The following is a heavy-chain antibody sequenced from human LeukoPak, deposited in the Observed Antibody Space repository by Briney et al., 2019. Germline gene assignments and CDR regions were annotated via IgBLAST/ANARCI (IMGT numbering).Heavy chain of an antibody. V-gene: IGHV4-34*01. J-gene: IGHJ4*02. Sequence: SETLSLTCAVYGGSFSGYYWSWVRQPPGKGLEWIGEINHSGSTNYNPSLKSRVTISVDTSKHQFSLKLSSVTAADTAVYYCARKQNYYFDYWGQGTLVAVSS. CDR1: GGSFSGYY. CDR3: ARKQNYYFDY. D-gene: IGHD1-7*01. CDR2: INHSGST.